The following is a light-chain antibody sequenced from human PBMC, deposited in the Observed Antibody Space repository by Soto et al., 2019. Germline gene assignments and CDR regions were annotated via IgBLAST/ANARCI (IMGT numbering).Light chain of an antibody. Sequence: EIVMTQSPATLSVSPGERATLSCRASQSVSSNLAWYQQKPGQAPRLLIYGASTRATGIPARFSGSGSGTKFIFTFSSLQSEVFEIYYCERYESGRRFGQGTRGEIK. CDR2: GAS. J-gene: IGKJ1*01. V-gene: IGKV3-15*01. CDR1: QSVSSN. CDR3: ERYESGRR.